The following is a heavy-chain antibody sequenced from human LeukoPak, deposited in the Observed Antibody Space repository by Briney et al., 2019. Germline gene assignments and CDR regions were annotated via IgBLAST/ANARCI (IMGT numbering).Heavy chain of an antibody. CDR2: IYCSGCT. CDR1: GGSLSSGSYT. CDR3: GRGGRIVVDF. V-gene: IGHV4-61*01. Sequence: SETLSLTCTVSGGSLSSGSYTWGWVRQPPGKGLDWIGYIYCSGCTNYNPSRKSRITIAVDTSKNQLSLKLSSVTAADAAVYYCGRGGRIVVDFWGQGTTVTVSS. D-gene: IGHD2-15*01. J-gene: IGHJ6*02.